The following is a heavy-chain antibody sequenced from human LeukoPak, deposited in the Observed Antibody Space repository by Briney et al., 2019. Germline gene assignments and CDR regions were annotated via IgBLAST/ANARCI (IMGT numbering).Heavy chain of an antibody. D-gene: IGHD3-9*01. CDR2: IYYSGST. Sequence: SETLSLTCTVSGGSISSYYWSWFRQPPGKGLEWIGYIYYSGSTNYNPSLKSRVTISVDTSKNQFSLKLSSVTAADTAVYYCARDYIEWLSSAPGALDIWGQGTMVTVSS. J-gene: IGHJ3*02. CDR1: GGSISSYY. V-gene: IGHV4-59*01. CDR3: ARDYIEWLSSAPGALDI.